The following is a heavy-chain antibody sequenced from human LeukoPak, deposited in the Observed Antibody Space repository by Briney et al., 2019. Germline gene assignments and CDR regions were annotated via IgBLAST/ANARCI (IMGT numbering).Heavy chain of an antibody. Sequence: PGGCLRLSCAASVFTFSSYAMSWVRQAPGRGLEWGSAISGSGGSTYYADSVKGRFTLSRDNSKNTLYLQMISLRAEDTAVYYCAKEMKVTDNWFDRWGQGTLVTVSS. CDR2: ISGSGGST. CDR3: AKEMKVTDNWFDR. D-gene: IGHD2-21*02. V-gene: IGHV3-23*01. CDR1: VFTFSSYA. J-gene: IGHJ5*02.